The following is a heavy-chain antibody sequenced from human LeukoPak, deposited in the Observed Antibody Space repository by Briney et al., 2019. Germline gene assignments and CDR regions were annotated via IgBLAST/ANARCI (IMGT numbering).Heavy chain of an antibody. CDR2: IYYSGST. CDR1: GDSISSSNYY. V-gene: IGHV4-39*02. D-gene: IGHD2-15*01. Sequence: SKTLSLTCTVSGDSISSSNYYWGWIRQPPGKGLEWIGSIYYSGSTYYNPSLKSRVTISVDTSKNQFSLNLSSVTAADTAVYYCARDRVVGHYYYYYGMDVWGQGTAVTVSS. CDR3: ARDRVVGHYYYYYGMDV. J-gene: IGHJ6*02.